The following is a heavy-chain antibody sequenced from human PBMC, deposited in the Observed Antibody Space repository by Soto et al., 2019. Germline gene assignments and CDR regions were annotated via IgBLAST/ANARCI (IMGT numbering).Heavy chain of an antibody. CDR1: GGSTSSYY. J-gene: IGHJ5*02. V-gene: IGHV4-4*07. CDR2: IYTSGST. D-gene: IGHD1-7*01. Sequence: SETLSLTCTVSGGSTSSYYWSWIRQPAGKGLEWIGRIYTSGSTNYNPSLKSRVTMSVDTSKNQFALKLSSVTAADTAVYYCARVTVTGTTYWFDPWGQGTLVTVSS. CDR3: ARVTVTGTTYWFDP.